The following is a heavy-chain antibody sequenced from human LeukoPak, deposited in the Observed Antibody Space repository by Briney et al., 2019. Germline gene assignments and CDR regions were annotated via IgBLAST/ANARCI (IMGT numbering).Heavy chain of an antibody. J-gene: IGHJ6*03. Sequence: SDTLSLTCIVSAGSISRSSYYWGWIRQPPEKGLECVGSIYYSGSTCFNTSLKSRVTISLSTSKNQFSLKLSSVTAADTAVYYCARVALHRYSSGWYSDEELPYYYMDVWGKGTTVTVSS. CDR2: IYYSGST. CDR3: ARVALHRYSSGWYSDEELPYYYMDV. D-gene: IGHD6-19*01. V-gene: IGHV4-39*07. CDR1: AGSISRSSYY.